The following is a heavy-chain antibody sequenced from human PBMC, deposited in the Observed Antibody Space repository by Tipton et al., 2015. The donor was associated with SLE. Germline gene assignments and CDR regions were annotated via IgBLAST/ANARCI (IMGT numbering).Heavy chain of an antibody. CDR1: GASLSSGRYY. J-gene: IGHJ6*02. Sequence: TLSLTCTVSGASLSSGRYYWTWIRQHPEKGLEWIGYIYYAGATYYNPSLKSRVIISVDRSQNQFSLNLSSVTAADTAVYYCARQIEGRRYYYYPIDVWGQGTTVTVSS. V-gene: IGHV4-31*03. CDR3: ARQIEGRRYYYYPIDV. CDR2: IYYAGAT.